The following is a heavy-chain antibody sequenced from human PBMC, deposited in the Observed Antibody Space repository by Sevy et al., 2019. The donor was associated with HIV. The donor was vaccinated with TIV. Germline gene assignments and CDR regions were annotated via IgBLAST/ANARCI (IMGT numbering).Heavy chain of an antibody. CDR1: GFTFSSYS. V-gene: IGHV3-21*01. J-gene: IGHJ4*02. D-gene: IGHD2-15*01. CDR2: ISSSSSYI. Sequence: GGSLRLSCAASGFTFSSYSMNWVRQAPGKGLEWVSSISSSSSYIYYADSVKGRFTISRDNAKNSLYLQMNSLRAEDTAVYYCARGDRNCSGGSCYIYWGQGTLVTVSS. CDR3: ARGDRNCSGGSCYIY.